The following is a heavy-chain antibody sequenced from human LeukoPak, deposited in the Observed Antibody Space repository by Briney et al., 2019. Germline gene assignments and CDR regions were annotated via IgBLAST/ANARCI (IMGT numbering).Heavy chain of an antibody. CDR2: ISAYNGNT. CDR3: ARDCGSTSCHEFRY. CDR1: GYTFTNYG. D-gene: IGHD2-2*01. J-gene: IGHJ4*02. V-gene: IGHV1-18*01. Sequence: GASVKVSCKASGYTFTNYGISWVRQAPGQGLEWMGWISAYNGNTNYAQKLQGTVTMTTDTSTSTAYMELRSLRSDDTAVYYCARDCGSTSCHEFRYWGQGTLVTVSS.